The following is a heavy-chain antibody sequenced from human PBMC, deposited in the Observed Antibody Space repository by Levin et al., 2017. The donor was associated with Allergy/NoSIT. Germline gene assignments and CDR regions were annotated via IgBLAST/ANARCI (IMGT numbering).Heavy chain of an antibody. Sequence: SQTLSLTCTVSGGSISSGGYYWSWIRQHPGKGLEWIGYIYYSGSTYYNPSLKSRVTISVDTSKNQFSLKLSSVTAADTAVYYCARLPTASPKGAIFDYWGQGTLVTVSS. V-gene: IGHV4-31*03. J-gene: IGHJ4*02. CDR2: IYYSGST. D-gene: IGHD2-2*01. CDR3: ARLPTASPKGAIFDY. CDR1: GGSISSGGYY.